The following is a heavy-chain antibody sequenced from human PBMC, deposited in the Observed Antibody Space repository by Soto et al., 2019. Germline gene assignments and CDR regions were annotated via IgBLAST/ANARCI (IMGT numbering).Heavy chain of an antibody. CDR3: TGWFVELHHWYYYFGMDV. CDR1: GFTFGDYA. Sequence: PGGSLRLSCTASGFTFGDYAMSWFRQAPGKGLEWVGFIRSKAYGGTTEYAASVKGRFTISRDDSKSIAYLQMNSLKTEDTAVYYCTGWFVELHHWYYYFGMDVWGQGTTVTVSS. D-gene: IGHD3-10*01. V-gene: IGHV3-49*03. J-gene: IGHJ6*02. CDR2: IRSKAYGGTT.